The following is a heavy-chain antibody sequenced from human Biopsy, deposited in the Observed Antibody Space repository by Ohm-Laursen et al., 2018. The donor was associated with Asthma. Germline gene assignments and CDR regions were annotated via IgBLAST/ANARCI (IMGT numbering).Heavy chain of an antibody. D-gene: IGHD6-19*01. CDR2: ISWSSSYT. J-gene: IGHJ4*02. V-gene: IGHV3-21*05. CDR3: AKDFRGIAVAGDRGFDY. Sequence: SLRLSCTASGFMFRSFGMHWVRQAPGKGLEWVSYISWSSSYTNYADSVKGRFTISRDNSKSTLFLQMDSLSAEDTAVYYCAKDFRGIAVAGDRGFDYWGQGTLVTVSS. CDR1: GFMFRSFG.